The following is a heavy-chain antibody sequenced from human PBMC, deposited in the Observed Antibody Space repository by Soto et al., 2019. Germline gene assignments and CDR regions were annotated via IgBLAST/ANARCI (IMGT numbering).Heavy chain of an antibody. D-gene: IGHD3-3*01. CDR1: GFTFSRYA. J-gene: IGHJ3*02. Sequence: AGSLRLSCAASGFTFSRYAMSWVRQAPGKGLEWVSAISGSGGSTYYAASVRGRFTISRGNSKNTLDLQMNSVRAEERGVYYCAKGKYYDVWSGHSDAFDIWGQGTMVTVSS. CDR3: AKGKYYDVWSGHSDAFDI. CDR2: ISGSGGST. V-gene: IGHV3-23*01.